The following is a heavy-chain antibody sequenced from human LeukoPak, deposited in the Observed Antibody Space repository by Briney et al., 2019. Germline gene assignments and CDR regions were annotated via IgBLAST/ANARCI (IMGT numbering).Heavy chain of an antibody. CDR1: GFTFSSYS. D-gene: IGHD6-19*01. CDR2: ISSSSSYI. J-gene: IGHJ6*03. V-gene: IGHV3-21*01. CDR3: ASFPIAVAVFHYYMDV. Sequence: GGSLRLSCAASGFTFSSYSMNWVRQAPGKGLEWVSSISSSSSYIYYADSVKGRLTISRDNAKNSLYLQMNSLRAEDTAVYYCASFPIAVAVFHYYMDVWGKGTTVTVSS.